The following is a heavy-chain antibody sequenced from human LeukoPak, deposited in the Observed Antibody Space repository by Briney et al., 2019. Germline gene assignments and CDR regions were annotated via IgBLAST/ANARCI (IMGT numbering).Heavy chain of an antibody. CDR3: ARDMDIVVVPAASDY. J-gene: IGHJ4*02. V-gene: IGHV1-2*02. CDR2: INPNSGGT. CDR1: GYTFTGYY. Sequence: ASVKVSCKASGYTFTGYYIHWVRQAPGQGLEWMGWINPNSGGTYYAQKFQGRVTMTRDTSISTAYMELSRLRSDDTAVYYCARDMDIVVVPAASDYWGQGTLVTVSS. D-gene: IGHD2-2*03.